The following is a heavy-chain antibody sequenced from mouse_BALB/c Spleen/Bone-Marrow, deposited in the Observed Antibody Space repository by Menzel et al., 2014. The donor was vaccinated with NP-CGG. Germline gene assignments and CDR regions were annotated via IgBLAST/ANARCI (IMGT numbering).Heavy chain of an antibody. CDR1: GFNIKDTY. D-gene: IGHD2-1*01. V-gene: IGHV14-3*02. J-gene: IGHJ3*01. CDR2: VDPANGNT. CDR3: ARNYGNGKSFAY. Sequence: EVQRVESGAELVKPGASVKLSCTASGFNIKDTYMHWVKQRPEQGLEWIGRVDPANGNTKYDPKFQGKATITADTSSNTAYLQLSSLTSEDAAVYYCARNYGNGKSFAYWGQGTLVTVSA.